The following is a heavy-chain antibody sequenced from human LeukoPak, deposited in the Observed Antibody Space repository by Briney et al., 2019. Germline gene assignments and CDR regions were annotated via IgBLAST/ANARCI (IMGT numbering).Heavy chain of an antibody. V-gene: IGHV3-21*01. CDR1: GFTFSDYS. Sequence: GGSLRLSCAASGFTFSDYSMNWVRQAPGMGLERVSSISSTGDYIYFADSLKGRFTVSRVNAENSLYLQMNSLRVEDTAVYYCARNGAKNCSTTSCYMDVWGKGTTVTVSS. J-gene: IGHJ6*04. CDR2: ISSTGDYI. CDR3: ARNGAKNCSTTSCYMDV. D-gene: IGHD2-2*01.